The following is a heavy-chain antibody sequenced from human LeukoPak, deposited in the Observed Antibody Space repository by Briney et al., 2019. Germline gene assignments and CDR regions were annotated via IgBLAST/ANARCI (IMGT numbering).Heavy chain of an antibody. CDR1: GYSFTSYW. CDR2: IYPGDSET. D-gene: IGHD3-9*01. Sequence: KNGESLKISCKGSGYSFTSYWIGWVRQMPGKGLEWMGIIYPGDSETRYSPSFQGQVTISADKSILTAYLQWTSLKASDTAMYYCARQDYDILTGYYLFDYWGQGTLVTVSS. V-gene: IGHV5-51*01. J-gene: IGHJ4*02. CDR3: ARQDYDILTGYYLFDY.